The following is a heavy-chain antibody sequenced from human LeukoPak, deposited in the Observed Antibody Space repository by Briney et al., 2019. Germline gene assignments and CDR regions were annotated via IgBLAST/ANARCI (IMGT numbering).Heavy chain of an antibody. J-gene: IGHJ4*02. D-gene: IGHD2-21*01. V-gene: IGHV4-61*05. CDR2: IYYSGST. CDR1: GGSISSSSYY. CDR3: ARDLAGHFGGFYFDY. Sequence: ASETLSLTCTVSGGSISSSSYYWGWIRQPPGKGLEWIGYIYYSGSTNYNPSLKSRVTISVDTSKNQFSLKLNSVTAADTAVYYCARDLAGHFGGFYFDYWGQGTLVTVSS.